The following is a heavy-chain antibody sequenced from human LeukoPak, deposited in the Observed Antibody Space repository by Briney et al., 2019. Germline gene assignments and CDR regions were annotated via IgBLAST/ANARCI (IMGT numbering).Heavy chain of an antibody. D-gene: IGHD1-26*01. Sequence: PGGSLRLSCAASGFTFSSYAMHWVRQAPGKGLEWVAVISYDGSNKYYADSVKGRFTISRDNSKNTLYLQMNSLRAEDTAVYYCARPYSGSYLVYFDYWGQGTLVTVSS. J-gene: IGHJ4*02. CDR1: GFTFSSYA. CDR3: ARPYSGSYLVYFDY. CDR2: ISYDGSNK. V-gene: IGHV3-30-3*01.